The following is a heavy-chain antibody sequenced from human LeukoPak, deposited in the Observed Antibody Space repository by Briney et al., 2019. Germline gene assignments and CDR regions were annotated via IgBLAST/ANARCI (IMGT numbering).Heavy chain of an antibody. J-gene: IGHJ3*02. CDR2: INAGIGNT. V-gene: IGHV1-3*01. D-gene: IGHD4-23*01. CDR3: ARTQGVYYGGNFGAFDI. Sequence: ASVKVSCKASGYTFTNYAIHWVRQAPGQRLERMGWINAGIGNTKYSQKFQDRVAITRDTSASTAYMELSSLRSEDTSVYYCARTQGVYYGGNFGAFDIWGQGTMVTVSS. CDR1: GYTFTNYA.